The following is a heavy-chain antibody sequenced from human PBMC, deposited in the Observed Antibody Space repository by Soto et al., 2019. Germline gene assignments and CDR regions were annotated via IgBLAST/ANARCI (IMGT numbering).Heavy chain of an antibody. CDR1: GVSISNTSYY. V-gene: IGHV4-39*01. Sequence: SETLSLTCSVSGVSISNTSYYWGWIRQPPGKGLEWVGTIYFSGSTFYNPSLKSRVTISIDTSKNQFSLRLSSVTAADTAVYYRARHGSYWGQGTLVTVSS. CDR3: ARHGSY. CDR2: IYFSGST. J-gene: IGHJ4*02.